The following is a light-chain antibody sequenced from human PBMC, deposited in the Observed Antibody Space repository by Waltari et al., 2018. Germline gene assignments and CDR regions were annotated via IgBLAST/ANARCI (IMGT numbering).Light chain of an antibody. CDR3: SAWDSSLSDVF. CDR1: SSNIGTNY. CDR2: NND. Sequence: QSVLTQPPSASGAPGQSVTISCSGSSSNIGTNYVYWYQQLSGKAPKLLIYNNDQRPSGVPDRFSGAKSGTSASLAISGLQSKDEADYYGSAWDSSLSDVFFGGGTRLTVL. V-gene: IGLV1-47*02. J-gene: IGLJ2*01.